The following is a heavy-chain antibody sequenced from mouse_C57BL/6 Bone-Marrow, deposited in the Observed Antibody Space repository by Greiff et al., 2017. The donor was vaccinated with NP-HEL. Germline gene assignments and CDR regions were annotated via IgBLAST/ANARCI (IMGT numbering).Heavy chain of an antibody. CDR3: ARNGLGLDY. V-gene: IGHV1-61*01. CDR2: IYPSDSET. D-gene: IGHD4-1*01. Sequence: VQLQQPGAELVRPGSSVKLSCKASGYTFTSYWMDWVKQRPGQGLEWIGNIYPSDSETHYNQKFKDKATLTVDKSSSTAYMQLSSLTSEDSAVYYCARNGLGLDYWGQGTTLTVSS. J-gene: IGHJ2*01. CDR1: GYTFTSYW.